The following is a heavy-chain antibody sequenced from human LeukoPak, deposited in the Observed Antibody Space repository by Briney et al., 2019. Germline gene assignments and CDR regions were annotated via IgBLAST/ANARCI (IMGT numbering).Heavy chain of an antibody. J-gene: IGHJ4*02. CDR1: GGSISSYY. V-gene: IGHV4-4*07. CDR3: ARVAVAGTVDY. CDR2: IYTSGST. Sequence: SGTLSLTCTVSGGSISSYYWSWIRQPAGKGLEWIGRIYTSGSTNYNPSLKSRVTISVDKSKNQFSLKLSSVTAADTAVYYCARVAVAGTVDYWGQGTLVTVSS. D-gene: IGHD6-19*01.